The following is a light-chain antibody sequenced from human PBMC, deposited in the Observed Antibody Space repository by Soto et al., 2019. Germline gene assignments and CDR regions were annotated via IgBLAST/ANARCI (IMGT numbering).Light chain of an antibody. J-gene: IGLJ1*01. V-gene: IGLV2-23*01. Sequence: QSALTQPASVSGSPGQSIAISCTGTRSDVGSYNLVSWYQQHPGKAPKLMIYEDTKRPSGVSSRFSGSKSGNTASLTISGLQAEDEADYYCCSYAGTSTFVFGTGTKVTVL. CDR1: RSDVGSYNL. CDR3: CSYAGTSTFV. CDR2: EDT.